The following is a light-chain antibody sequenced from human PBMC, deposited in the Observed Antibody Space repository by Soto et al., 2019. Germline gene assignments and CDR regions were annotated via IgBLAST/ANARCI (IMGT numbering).Light chain of an antibody. CDR1: QILVYSYGNTY. CDR2: KVS. J-gene: IGKJ1*01. CDR3: MQGTHWPWT. Sequence: DVVMTHSPLSLRVTLGQAASVSGVSIQILVYSYGNTYLNWFQQRPGQSPRRLIYKVSNRDSGVPDRFSGSGPGTDFTLKISRVEAEDVGVYYCMQGTHWPWTFGQGTKVDIK. V-gene: IGKV2-30*01.